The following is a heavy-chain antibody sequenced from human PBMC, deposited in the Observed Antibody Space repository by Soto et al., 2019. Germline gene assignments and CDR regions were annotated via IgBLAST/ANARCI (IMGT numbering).Heavy chain of an antibody. CDR3: ARDAPLYSSGWPDY. CDR2: IWYDGSNK. J-gene: IGHJ4*02. V-gene: IGHV3-33*01. Sequence: GGSLRLSCAASGFTFSSYGMHWVRQAPGKGLEWVAVIWYDGSNKYYADSVKGRFTISRDNSKNTLYLQMNSLRAEDTAVYYCARDAPLYSSGWPDYWGQGTLVTVSS. CDR1: GFTFSSYG. D-gene: IGHD6-19*01.